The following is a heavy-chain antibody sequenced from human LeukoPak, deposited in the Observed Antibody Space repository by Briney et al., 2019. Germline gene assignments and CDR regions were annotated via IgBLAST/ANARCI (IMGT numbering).Heavy chain of an antibody. J-gene: IGHJ6*03. CDR3: ARDVEDIVVVPAAKDGYYYYYMDV. Sequence: PGGSLRLSCAASGFTFSSYWMSWVRQAPGKGLEWVANIKQDGSEKYYVDSVEGRFTISGDNAKNSLYLQMNSLRAEDTAVYYCARDVEDIVVVPAAKDGYYYYYMDVWGKGTTVTVSS. CDR1: GFTFSSYW. V-gene: IGHV3-7*01. D-gene: IGHD2-2*01. CDR2: IKQDGSEK.